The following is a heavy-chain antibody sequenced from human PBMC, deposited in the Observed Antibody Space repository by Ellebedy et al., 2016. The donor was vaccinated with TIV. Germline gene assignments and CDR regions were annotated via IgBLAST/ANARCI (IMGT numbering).Heavy chain of an antibody. CDR3: ARAIGVADCS. CDR2: IQEDGSLK. CDR1: GFTFSSNW. V-gene: IGHV3-7*01. D-gene: IGHD2-21*02. J-gene: IGHJ5*02. Sequence: GESLKISCAASGFTFSSNWMSWVRPAPGKGLELVAKIQEDGSLKYYVDAVKGRFTISRDNAKNSLYLKMNSLRDEDTAVYYCARAIGVADCSWGQGTLVTVSS.